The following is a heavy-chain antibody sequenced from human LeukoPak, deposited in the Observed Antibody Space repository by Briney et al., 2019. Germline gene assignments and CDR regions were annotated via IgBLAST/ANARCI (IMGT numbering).Heavy chain of an antibody. CDR1: GFTFSSYA. J-gene: IGHJ4*02. V-gene: IGHV3-30*04. CDR3: ARVTLGYFDY. D-gene: IGHD1-26*01. CDR2: ISYDGSNK. Sequence: PGGSLRFSCAASGFTFSSYAMHWVRQAPGKGLEWVAVISYDGSNKYYADSVKGRFTISRDNSKNTLYLQMNSLRAEDTAVYYCARVTLGYFDYWGQGTLVTVSS.